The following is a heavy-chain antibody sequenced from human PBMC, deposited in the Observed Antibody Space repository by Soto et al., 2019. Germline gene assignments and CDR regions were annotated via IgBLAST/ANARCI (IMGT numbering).Heavy chain of an antibody. J-gene: IGHJ4*02. CDR3: ARGVGQWLAQNFDY. CDR1: GFTFSSYG. Sequence: GGSLRLSCAASGFTFSSYGMHWVRQAPGKGLEWVAVIWYDGSNKYYADSVKGRFTISRDNSKNTLYLQMNSLRAEDTAVYYCARGVGQWLAQNFDYWGQGTLVTVSS. CDR2: IWYDGSNK. D-gene: IGHD6-19*01. V-gene: IGHV3-33*01.